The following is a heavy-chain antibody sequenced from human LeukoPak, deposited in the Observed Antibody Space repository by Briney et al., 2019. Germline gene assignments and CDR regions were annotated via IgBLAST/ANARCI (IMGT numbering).Heavy chain of an antibody. J-gene: IGHJ3*02. V-gene: IGHV1-18*01. CDR2: ISPYNGYT. Sequence: ASVKVSCKASGYTFTRYAITWVRQAPGQGLEWMGWISPYNGYTQNSQKFQGRVTMTTDTSTSTAYMELRSLRSDDTAVYYCARDNDYGGDAFDIWGQGTMVTVSS. CDR3: ARDNDYGGDAFDI. CDR1: GYTFTRYA. D-gene: IGHD4-23*01.